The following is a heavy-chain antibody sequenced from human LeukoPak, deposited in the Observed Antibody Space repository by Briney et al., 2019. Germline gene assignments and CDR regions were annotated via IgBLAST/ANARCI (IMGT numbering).Heavy chain of an antibody. Sequence: GGSLRLSCAASGFTFSIYWMHWVRQAPGKGLVWVSRINSDGSTTDYADSVKGRFTISRHNSKNTLSLQMSSLTSDDTAVYYCARSPNSAWHNFDYWGQGTLVTVSS. CDR2: INSDGSTT. J-gene: IGHJ4*02. D-gene: IGHD6-19*01. CDR1: GFTFSIYW. CDR3: ARSPNSAWHNFDY. V-gene: IGHV3-74*01.